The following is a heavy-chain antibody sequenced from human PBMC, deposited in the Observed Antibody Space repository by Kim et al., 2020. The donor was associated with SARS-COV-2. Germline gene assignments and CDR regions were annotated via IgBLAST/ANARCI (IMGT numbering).Heavy chain of an antibody. J-gene: IGHJ6*02. Sequence: DSVKGRFTISRDNSKNTLYLQMNSLRAEDTAVYYCAKDRESYYYYYGMDVWGQGTTVTVSS. V-gene: IGHV3-30*02. CDR3: AKDRESYYYYYGMDV.